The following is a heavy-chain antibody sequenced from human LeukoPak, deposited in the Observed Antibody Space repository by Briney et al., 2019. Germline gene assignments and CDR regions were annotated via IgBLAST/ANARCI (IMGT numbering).Heavy chain of an antibody. CDR2: INPGSGST. Sequence: ASVKVSCKASGYTFTKYYVHWLRQAPGQGLEWMGIINPGSGSTNYAQEFQGRVTMTRDTATTTVYMDLSSLRSDDTAVYFCARAQGESSLLLYKGYAFDSWGQGTLIIVSS. V-gene: IGHV1-46*01. J-gene: IGHJ4*02. D-gene: IGHD3-3*01. CDR3: ARAQGESSLLLYKGYAFDS. CDR1: GYTFTKYY.